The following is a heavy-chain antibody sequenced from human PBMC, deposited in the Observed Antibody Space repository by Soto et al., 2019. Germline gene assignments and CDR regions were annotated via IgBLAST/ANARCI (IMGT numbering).Heavy chain of an antibody. CDR2: IYGTGTT. CDR3: AGFSSGTYLFGL. D-gene: IGHD1-26*01. Sequence: SETLSLTCTVSDGSISSYYWSWIRQPPGKGLEWIGYIYGTGTTNYAPSLKNRVTMSLHTSKNQFSLTLSSVTAADTAMYYCAGFSSGTYLFGLWGPGTLVT. J-gene: IGHJ4*02. V-gene: IGHV4-59*01. CDR1: DGSISSYY.